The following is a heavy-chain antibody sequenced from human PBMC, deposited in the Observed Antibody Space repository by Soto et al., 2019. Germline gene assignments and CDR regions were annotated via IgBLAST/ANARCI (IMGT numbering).Heavy chain of an antibody. Sequence: PSETLSLTCTVSGGSVSSGSYYWSWIRQPPGKGLEWIGYIYYSGSTNYNPSLKSRVTISVDTSKNQFSLKLSSVTAADTALYYCASSLLEPAGVFYWFAPWGQGTLVTVSS. CDR3: ASSLLEPAGVFYWFAP. CDR1: GGSVSSGSYY. CDR2: IYYSGST. J-gene: IGHJ5*02. D-gene: IGHD2-2*01. V-gene: IGHV4-61*01.